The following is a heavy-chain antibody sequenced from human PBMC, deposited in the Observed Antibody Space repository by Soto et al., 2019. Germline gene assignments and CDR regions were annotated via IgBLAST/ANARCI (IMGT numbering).Heavy chain of an antibody. CDR1: GFTFDDYA. V-gene: IGHV3-9*01. CDR3: ARGGSGALTAAAGRTNWFDP. Sequence: EVQLVESGGGVVQRGRSLRLSCTGSGFTFDDYAMYGVRQRPGAGLEWVAGISWRSGNIAHADSVKGRFTVSRDNDMSSLYLQMNSLRVEDTAMYYCARGGSGALTAAAGRTNWFDPWGQGTLVIVSS. D-gene: IGHD6-13*01. CDR2: ISWRSGNI. J-gene: IGHJ5*02.